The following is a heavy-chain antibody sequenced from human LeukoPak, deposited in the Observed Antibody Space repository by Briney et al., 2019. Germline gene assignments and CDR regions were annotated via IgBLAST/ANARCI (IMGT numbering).Heavy chain of an antibody. CDR1: GFTFSSYC. V-gene: IGHV3-7*01. D-gene: IGHD1-14*01. Sequence: GGSLRLSCAASGFTFSSYCMSWVRQAPGKGLEWVANIKQDGSEKYYVDSVKGRFTISRDNAKNSLYLQMNTLRAEDTAVYYSARALFGSSPPHAFDIWGQGTMVTVSS. CDR2: IKQDGSEK. J-gene: IGHJ3*02. CDR3: ARALFGSSPPHAFDI.